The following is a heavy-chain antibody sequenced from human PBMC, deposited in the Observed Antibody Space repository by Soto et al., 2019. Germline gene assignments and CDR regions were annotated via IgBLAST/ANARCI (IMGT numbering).Heavy chain of an antibody. Sequence: ASETLSLTCAVSGYSISSSNWWSWVRQPPGRGLEWIGETYHSGSTNYNPSLKSRVTISVDKSKNQFSLKLSSVTAADTAVYYCARVADFYYGMDVWGQGTTVTVSS. CDR2: TYHSGST. D-gene: IGHD6-19*01. CDR1: GYSISSSNW. V-gene: IGHV4-4*02. J-gene: IGHJ6*02. CDR3: ARVADFYYGMDV.